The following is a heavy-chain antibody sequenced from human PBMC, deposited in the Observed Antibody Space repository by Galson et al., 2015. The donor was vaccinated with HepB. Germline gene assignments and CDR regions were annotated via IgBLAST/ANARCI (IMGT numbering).Heavy chain of an antibody. Sequence: SETLSLTCTVSGASISSSSYYWGWIRQPPGKGLEWTGSVYYTGSTYYNPSHKTRVTITVDTSKNQFSLNLNSVTAADTAVYYCARDRIGSNSGGYLFTFWGQGTLVTVSS. J-gene: IGHJ4*02. D-gene: IGHD3-16*02. CDR2: VYYTGST. CDR1: GASISSSSYY. V-gene: IGHV4-39*07. CDR3: ARDRIGSNSGGYLFTF.